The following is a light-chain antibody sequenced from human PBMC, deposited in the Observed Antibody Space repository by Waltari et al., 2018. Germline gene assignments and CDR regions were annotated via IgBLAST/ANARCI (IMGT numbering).Light chain of an antibody. Sequence: EIVLTQSPATLSLSPGERATLSCRASQGVSSYLACYQQKPGQAPRRLIYDASNRATGIPARFSGSGSGTDFTLTISSREPEDFAVYYCQQRSNWPPLTFGGGTKVEIK. CDR2: DAS. V-gene: IGKV3-11*01. CDR1: QGVSSY. CDR3: QQRSNWPPLT. J-gene: IGKJ4*01.